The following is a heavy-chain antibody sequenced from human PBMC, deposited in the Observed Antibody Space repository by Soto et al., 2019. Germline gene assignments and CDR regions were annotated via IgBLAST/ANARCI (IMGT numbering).Heavy chain of an antibody. CDR3: ARDGLSSTPYLYYYGMDV. CDR1: GYTFTGYY. V-gene: IGHV1-2*04. Sequence: ASVKVSCKASGYTFTGYYMHWVRQAPGQGLEWMGWINPNSGGTNYAQKFQGWVTMTRDTSISTAYMELSRLRSDDTAVYYCARDGLSSTPYLYYYGMDVWGQGTTVTVSS. J-gene: IGHJ6*02. D-gene: IGHD2-2*01. CDR2: INPNSGGT.